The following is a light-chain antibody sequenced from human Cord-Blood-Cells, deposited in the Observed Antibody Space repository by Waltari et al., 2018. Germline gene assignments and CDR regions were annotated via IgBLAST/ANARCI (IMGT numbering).Light chain of an antibody. CDR3: CSYAGSSTWV. J-gene: IGLJ3*02. CDR2: EGS. CDR1: SSDVGSYHL. Sequence: QSSLTQPASVSGSPGQSITISCTGTSSDVGSYHLVPWYQQHPGKAPNLMIYEGSKRPSGVSNRFSGSKSGNTASLTISGLQAEDEADYYCCSYAGSSTWVFGGGTKLTVL. V-gene: IGLV2-23*01.